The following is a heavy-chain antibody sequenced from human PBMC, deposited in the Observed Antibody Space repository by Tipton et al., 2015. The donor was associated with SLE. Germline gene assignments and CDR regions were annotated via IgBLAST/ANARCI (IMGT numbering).Heavy chain of an antibody. V-gene: IGHV3-23*01. CDR1: GFTFSSYA. J-gene: IGHJ6*03. Sequence: SLLSCAASGFTFSSYAMSWVRHAPGKGLEWVSAISDSGSTTYYADPAKGRFTISRDNSKNTLYLQMNSLRAEDTALYYCAKAPTADVTSYYYFYMDVWGKGTTVTVSS. D-gene: IGHD5-24*01. CDR3: AKAPTADVTSYYYFYMDV. CDR2: ISDSGSTT.